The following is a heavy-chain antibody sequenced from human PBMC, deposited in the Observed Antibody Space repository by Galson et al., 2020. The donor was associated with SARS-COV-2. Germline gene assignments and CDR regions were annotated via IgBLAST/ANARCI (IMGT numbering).Heavy chain of an antibody. J-gene: IGHJ6*02. V-gene: IGHV5-51*01. Sequence: GESLKISCKGSGYSFTSYWIGWVRQMPGKGLEWMGIIYPGDSDTRYSPSFQGQVTISADKSISTAYLQWSSLKASDTAMYYCARLGCSSTSCYTVPIPYDYYYYGMDVWGQGTTVTVSS. CDR1: GYSFTSYW. CDR3: ARLGCSSTSCYTVPIPYDYYYYGMDV. D-gene: IGHD2-2*01. CDR2: IYPGDSDT.